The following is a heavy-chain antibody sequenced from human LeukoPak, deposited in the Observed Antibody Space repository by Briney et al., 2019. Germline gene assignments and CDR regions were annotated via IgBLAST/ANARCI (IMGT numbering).Heavy chain of an antibody. CDR3: ARHGHCSGGSCYFDY. Sequence: PSETLSLTCTVSGGSINSNSYYWGWIRQPPGKGLEWIGSIYYSGSTNYNPSLKSRVTISVDTPKNQFSLKLSSVTAADTAIYYCARHGHCSGGSCYFDYWGQGTLVTVSS. V-gene: IGHV4-39*01. CDR1: GGSINSNSYY. D-gene: IGHD2-15*01. J-gene: IGHJ4*02. CDR2: IYYSGST.